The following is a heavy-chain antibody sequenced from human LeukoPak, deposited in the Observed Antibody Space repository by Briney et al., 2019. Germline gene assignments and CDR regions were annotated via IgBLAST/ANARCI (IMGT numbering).Heavy chain of an antibody. CDR2: INHSGST. CDR1: GGSFSGYY. CDR3: ARSYSSGPSAYYFDY. D-gene: IGHD6-19*01. Sequence: PSETLSLTCAVYGGSFSGYYWSWIRQPPGKGLEWIGEINHSGSTNYNPSLKSRVTISVDTSKNQFSLKLSSVTAADTAVYYCARSYSSGPSAYYFDYWGQGTLVTVSS. J-gene: IGHJ4*02. V-gene: IGHV4-34*01.